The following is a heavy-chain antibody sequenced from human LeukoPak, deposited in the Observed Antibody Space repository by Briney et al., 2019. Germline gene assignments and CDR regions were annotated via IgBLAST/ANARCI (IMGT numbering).Heavy chain of an antibody. V-gene: IGHV3-23*01. J-gene: IGHJ6*03. Sequence: PGGSLRLSCAASGFSFTSHEMIWVRQAPGKGLEWVSAISGSGYTTYYADSVKGRFTISRDNSENTLYLQMNSLRAEDTAVYYCAKSSGYGDYGYYYYYMDVWGKGTTVTISS. CDR3: AKSSGYGDYGYYYYYMDV. D-gene: IGHD4-17*01. CDR1: GFSFTSHE. CDR2: ISGSGYTT.